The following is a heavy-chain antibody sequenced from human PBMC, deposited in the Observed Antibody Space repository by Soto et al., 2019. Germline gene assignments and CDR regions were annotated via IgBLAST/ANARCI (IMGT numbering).Heavy chain of an antibody. CDR1: GFSLSDYW. CDR3: ARGANGYDY. D-gene: IGHD5-18*01. J-gene: IGHJ4*02. Sequence: EVQLVESGGGLVQPGGSLRLSCAASGFSLSDYWMHWVRQAPGEGLVWLSRITRDGSSTNYADSVKGRFTISRDNAKNTLYLQVNSLRGEDTAVYYCARGANGYDYWGQGTLVTVSS. CDR2: ITRDGSST. V-gene: IGHV3-74*01.